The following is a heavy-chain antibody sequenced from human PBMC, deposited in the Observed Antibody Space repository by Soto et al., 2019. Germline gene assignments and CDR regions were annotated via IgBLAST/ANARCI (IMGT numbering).Heavy chain of an antibody. V-gene: IGHV4-30-2*01. CDR2: IYHSGTT. Sequence: QLQLQESGSGLVKPSQTLSLTYAVSGGSISSGGYSCNWILQQTGKGLQWIGYIYHSGTTYYNPSLKGRVTIAVDRSKNHFSLKLSFVKAAETAVNDCAGSVTPVTKFDYGVQGTLVTVSS. CDR3: AGSVTPVTKFDY. D-gene: IGHD4-17*01. J-gene: IGHJ4*02. CDR1: GGSISSGGYS.